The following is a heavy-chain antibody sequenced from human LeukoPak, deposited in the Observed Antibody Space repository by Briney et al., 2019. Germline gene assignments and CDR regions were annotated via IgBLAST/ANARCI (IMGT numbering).Heavy chain of an antibody. CDR3: ARAGKYDYVWGSYRPLDY. Sequence: PGGSLRLSCAASGFTFSSYWMSWVRQAPGKGLEWVANIKQDGSEKYYVDSVKGRFTISRDNAKNSLYLQMNSLRAEDTAVYYCARAGKYDYVWGSYRPLDYWGQGTLVTVSS. V-gene: IGHV3-7*01. CDR2: IKQDGSEK. J-gene: IGHJ4*02. CDR1: GFTFSSYW. D-gene: IGHD3-16*02.